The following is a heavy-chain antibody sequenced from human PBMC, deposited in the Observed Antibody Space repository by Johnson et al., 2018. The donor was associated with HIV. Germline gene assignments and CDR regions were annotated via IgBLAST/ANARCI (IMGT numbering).Heavy chain of an antibody. Sequence: VQVVESGGGVVQPGGSLRLSCAASGFTFSSYAMSWVRQAPGKGLEWVSSISGSGGSTYYADSVKGRFTISRDNSKNTLYLQMNSLRAEYTAVYYCAKVGYDSTRGFWGQGTMVTVSS. D-gene: IGHD3-22*01. V-gene: IGHV3-23*04. J-gene: IGHJ3*01. CDR1: GFTFSSYA. CDR2: ISGSGGST. CDR3: AKVGYDSTRGF.